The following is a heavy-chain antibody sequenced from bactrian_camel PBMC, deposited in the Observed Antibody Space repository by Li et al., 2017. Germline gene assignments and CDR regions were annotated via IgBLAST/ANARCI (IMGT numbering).Heavy chain of an antibody. CDR3: AADMGPMGRGRVCSSYLYEYNY. CDR1: GYTYGLC. J-gene: IGHJ4*01. V-gene: IGHV3S53*01. D-gene: IGHD3*01. Sequence: VQLVESGGGSVQTGGSLTLSCTTSGYTYGLCMGWFRQAPGKGREEVASIDSGGTSKYDDSVKGRFTISQDNAKNTVYLQMNSLKPEDTAVYYCAADMGPMGRGRVCSSYLYEYNYWGQGTQVTVS. CDR2: IDSGGTS.